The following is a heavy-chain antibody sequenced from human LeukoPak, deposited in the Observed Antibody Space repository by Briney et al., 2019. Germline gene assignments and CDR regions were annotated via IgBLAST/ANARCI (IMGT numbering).Heavy chain of an antibody. CDR2: IYYSGSA. J-gene: IGHJ6*03. Sequence: SETLSLTCTVSGGSISSYYWSWIRQPPGEGLEWIGYIYYSGSANYNPSLKSRVTISVDTSKNQFSLKLSSVTAADTAVYYCARDRRTAAGPTEYYYYYYYMDVWGKGTTVTVSS. CDR1: GGSISSYY. D-gene: IGHD6-13*01. CDR3: ARDRRTAAGPTEYYYYYYYMDV. V-gene: IGHV4-59*01.